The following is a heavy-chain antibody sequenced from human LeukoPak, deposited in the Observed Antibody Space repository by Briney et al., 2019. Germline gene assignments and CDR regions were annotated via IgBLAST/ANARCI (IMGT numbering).Heavy chain of an antibody. V-gene: IGHV4-34*01. CDR1: GGSFSGYY. CDR2: INHSGST. CDR3: ASQVVTLGPDAFDI. J-gene: IGHJ3*02. Sequence: PSGTLSLTCAVYGGSFSGYYWSWIRQPPGKGLEWIGEINHSGSTNYNPSLKSRVTISVDTSKNQFSLKLSSVTAADTAVYYCASQVVTLGPDAFDIWGQGTMVTVSS. D-gene: IGHD4-23*01.